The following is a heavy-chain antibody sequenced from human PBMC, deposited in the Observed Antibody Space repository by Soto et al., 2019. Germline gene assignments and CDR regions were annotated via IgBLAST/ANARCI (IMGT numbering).Heavy chain of an antibody. CDR2: ISGSGGST. V-gene: IGHV3-23*01. CDR1: GFTFSSYA. CDR3: AKVYSGSYGYFDY. Sequence: GGSLRLSCAASGFTFSSYAMSWVRQAPGKGLEWVSAISGSGGSTYYADSVKGRFTISRDNSKNTLNLQMNSLRAEDTAVYYCAKVYSGSYGYFDYWGQGTLVTVSS. J-gene: IGHJ4*02. D-gene: IGHD1-26*01.